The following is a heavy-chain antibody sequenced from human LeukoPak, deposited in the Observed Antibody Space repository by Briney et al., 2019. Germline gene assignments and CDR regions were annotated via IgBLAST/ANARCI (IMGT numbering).Heavy chain of an antibody. V-gene: IGHV4-34*01. CDR3: ARQRGSGSYYSPPDAFDI. CDR1: GGSFSGYY. J-gene: IGHJ3*02. Sequence: SETLSLTCAVYGGSFSGYYWSWIRQPPGKGLEWIGEINHSGSTNYNPSLKSRVTISVDTSKNQFSLKLSSVTAADTAVYYCARQRGSGSYYSPPDAFDIWGQGTMVTVSS. CDR2: INHSGST. D-gene: IGHD3-10*01.